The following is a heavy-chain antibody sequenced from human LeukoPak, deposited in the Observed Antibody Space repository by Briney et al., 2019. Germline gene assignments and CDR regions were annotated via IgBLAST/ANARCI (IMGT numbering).Heavy chain of an antibody. CDR1: GFTFSSYA. V-gene: IGHV3-64*01. Sequence: PGGSLRLSCAASGFTFSSYAVHWVRQAPGKGLEYDSAISSNGGSTYYANSVKGRFTISRDNSKNTLYLQMGSLRAEDMAVYYCARTYYYDSSGYYLDYWGQGTLVTVSS. CDR2: ISSNGGST. J-gene: IGHJ4*02. CDR3: ARTYYYDSSGYYLDY. D-gene: IGHD3-22*01.